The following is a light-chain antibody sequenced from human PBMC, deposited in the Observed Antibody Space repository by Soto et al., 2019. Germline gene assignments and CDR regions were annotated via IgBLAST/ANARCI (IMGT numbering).Light chain of an antibody. V-gene: IGKV1-6*01. J-gene: IGKJ1*01. CDR1: QGIRND. CDR3: LQDYNYPRT. CDR2: AAS. Sequence: AIQMTPSPSSLSASVGDRVTITCRASQGIRNDLNWYQQKPGKAPKLLIYAASSLQSGVPSKFSGSGSGTDFTLTISSLQPEDFATYYCLQDYNYPRTFGQGTKVEIK.